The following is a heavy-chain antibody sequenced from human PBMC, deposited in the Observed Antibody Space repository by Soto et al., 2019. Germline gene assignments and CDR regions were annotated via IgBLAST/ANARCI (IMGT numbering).Heavy chain of an antibody. CDR2: ISYHGNNR. Sequence: GGSLRLSCAASGFNFSSYAMHWVRQAPGKGLEWVAVISYHGNNRYYADSVKGRFTMPRDNSKNTLYLQMNSLRPEDTAVYKCARDGSATGTIGDYFDYCGQGTLVTVSS. CDR3: ARDGSATGTIGDYFDY. CDR1: GFNFSSYA. J-gene: IGHJ4*02. D-gene: IGHD1-1*01. V-gene: IGHV3-30-3*01.